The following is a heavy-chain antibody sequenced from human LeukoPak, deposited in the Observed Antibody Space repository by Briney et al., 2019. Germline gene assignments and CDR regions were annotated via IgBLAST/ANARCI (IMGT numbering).Heavy chain of an antibody. V-gene: IGHV3-21*01. J-gene: IGHJ4*02. Sequence: GGSLRLSCAASGFTFSSYSMNWVRQAPGKGLEWVSSISSSGSYIYYADSVKGRFTISRDNAKNSLYLQMNSLRAEDTAVYYCARARKTPQNWTYSFDYWGQGTLVTVSS. CDR3: ARARKTPQNWTYSFDY. CDR1: GFTFSSYS. CDR2: ISSSGSYI. D-gene: IGHD1-1*01.